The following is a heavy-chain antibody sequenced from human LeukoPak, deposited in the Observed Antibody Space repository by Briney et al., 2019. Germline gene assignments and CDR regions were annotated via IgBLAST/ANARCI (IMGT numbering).Heavy chain of an antibody. D-gene: IGHD5-12*01. CDR1: GGSISSYY. CDR3: AGGYSGYDDNWFDP. V-gene: IGHV4-59*01. J-gene: IGHJ5*02. CDR2: IYYSGST. Sequence: SETLSLTCTVSGGSISSYYWSWIRQPPGKGLEWIGYIYYSGSTNYNPSLKSRVTISVDTSKSQFSLKLSSVTAADTAVYYCAGGYSGYDDNWFDPWGQGTLVTVSS.